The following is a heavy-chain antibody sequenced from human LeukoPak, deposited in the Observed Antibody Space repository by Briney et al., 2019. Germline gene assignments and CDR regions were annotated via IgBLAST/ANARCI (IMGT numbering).Heavy chain of an antibody. CDR1: GGSFSGYY. CDR2: INHSGST. J-gene: IGHJ6*03. Sequence: ETLSLTCAVYGGSFSGYYWSWIRQPPGKGLEWIGEINHSGSTNYNPSLKSRVTISVDTSKNQFSLKLSSVTAADTAVYYCATYYYYMDVWGKGTTVTVSS. CDR3: ATYYYYMDV. V-gene: IGHV4-34*01.